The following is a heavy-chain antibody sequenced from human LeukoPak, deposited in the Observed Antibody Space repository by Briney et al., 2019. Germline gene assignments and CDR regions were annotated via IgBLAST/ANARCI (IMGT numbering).Heavy chain of an antibody. CDR3: AKDNRIAGGYYFDY. J-gene: IGHJ4*02. D-gene: IGHD1-26*01. V-gene: IGHV3-48*03. CDR2: ISSSGSTI. Sequence: AGGSLRLSCAASGFTFSSYEMNWVRQAPGKGLEWVSYISSSGSTIYYADSVKGRFTISRDNSKNSLYLQMNSLRAEDTALYYCAKDNRIAGGYYFDYWGQGTLVTVSS. CDR1: GFTFSSYE.